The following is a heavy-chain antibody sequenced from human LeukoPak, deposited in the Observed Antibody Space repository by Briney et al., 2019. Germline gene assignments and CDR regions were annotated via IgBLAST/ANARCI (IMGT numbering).Heavy chain of an antibody. CDR1: GGSISSYY. CDR2: IYTSGST. CDR3: ARERAEPIVGASARPDY. Sequence: SETLSLTCTVSGGSISSYYWSWIRQPAGKGLEWIGRIYTSGSTNYNPSLKSRVTISVDTSKNQFSLKLSSVTAADTAVYYCARERAEPIVGASARPDYWGQGTLVTVSS. V-gene: IGHV4-4*07. J-gene: IGHJ4*02. D-gene: IGHD1-26*01.